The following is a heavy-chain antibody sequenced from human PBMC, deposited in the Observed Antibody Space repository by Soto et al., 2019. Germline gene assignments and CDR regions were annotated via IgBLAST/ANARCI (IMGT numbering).Heavy chain of an antibody. CDR3: AKKGYYPSGKINLFDS. CDR2: VDRSVRT. V-gene: IGHV4-38-2*01. CDR1: VYSINSDYY. J-gene: IGHJ4*02. Sequence: PSETLSLTCAVSVYSINSDYYWGWIRQPPGKGLEWIGSVDRSVRTYYSPSLRSRLTIFIDTSKNQFSLRLTSVTAADTAMYFCAKKGYYPSGKINLFDSWGPGTLVTVSS. D-gene: IGHD3-10*01.